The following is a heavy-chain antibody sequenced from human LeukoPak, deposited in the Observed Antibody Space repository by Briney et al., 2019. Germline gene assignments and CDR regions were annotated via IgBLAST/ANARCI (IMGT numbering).Heavy chain of an antibody. V-gene: IGHV3-74*03. CDR3: SRSQFDY. CDR2: ISGDGTIK. Sequence: GGSLRLPCEPSGLPFSSYWMLWVRQAPGKGLVWVSRISGDGTIKTYADFVRGRFTISRDNTKNILYLQMNSLKVDDTATYFCSRSQFDYWGQGVLVTVSS. CDR1: GLPFSSYW. J-gene: IGHJ4*02.